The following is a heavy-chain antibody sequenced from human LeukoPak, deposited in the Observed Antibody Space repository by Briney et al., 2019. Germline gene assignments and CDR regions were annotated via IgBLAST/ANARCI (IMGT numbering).Heavy chain of an antibody. CDR3: ANMVGSSSWNLNDYYYYYYMDV. Sequence: SETLSLTCTVSGGSISSSSYYWGWIRQPPGKGLEWIGSIYYSGSTYYNPSLKSRVTISVDTSKNQFSLKLSSVTAADTAVYYCANMVGSSSWNLNDYYYYYYMDVWGKGTTVTISS. V-gene: IGHV4-39*01. CDR1: GGSISSSSYY. J-gene: IGHJ6*03. CDR2: IYYSGST. D-gene: IGHD6-13*01.